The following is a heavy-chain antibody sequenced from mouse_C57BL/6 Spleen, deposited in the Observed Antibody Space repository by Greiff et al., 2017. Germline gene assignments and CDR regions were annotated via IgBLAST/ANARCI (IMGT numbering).Heavy chain of an antibody. V-gene: IGHV1-81*01. Sequence: VQRVESGAELARPGASVKLSCKASGYTFTSYGISWVKQRTGQGLEWIGEIYPRSGNTYYNEKFKGKATLTADKSSSTAYMELRSLTSEDSAVYFCAREATVEGSLYYFDYWGQGTTLTVSS. J-gene: IGHJ2*01. CDR2: IYPRSGNT. CDR1: GYTFTSYG. CDR3: AREATVEGSLYYFDY. D-gene: IGHD1-1*01.